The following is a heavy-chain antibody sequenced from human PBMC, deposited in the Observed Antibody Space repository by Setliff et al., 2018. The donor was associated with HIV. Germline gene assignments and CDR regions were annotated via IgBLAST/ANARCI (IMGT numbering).Heavy chain of an antibody. CDR3: ARDQSDWFY. CDR1: GYSLSSASY. V-gene: IGHV4-38-2*02. Sequence: PSETLSLTCSVSGYSLSSASYWGWIRQSPEKGLEWIGSISLSGSTYYNPSLQSRVTISIDMSKNHFSLNLKSVTAADTAVYYCARDQSDWFYWGQGTLVTVSS. D-gene: IGHD3-3*01. J-gene: IGHJ4*02. CDR2: ISLSGST.